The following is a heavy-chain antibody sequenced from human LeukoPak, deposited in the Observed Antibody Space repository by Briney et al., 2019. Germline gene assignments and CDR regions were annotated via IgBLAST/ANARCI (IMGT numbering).Heavy chain of an antibody. CDR2: IYYSGST. D-gene: IGHD6-19*01. CDR3: ARSITSGGWWYFDL. Sequence: SSETLSLTCTVSGGSISSSSYYWGWIRQPPGKGLEWIESIYYSGSTYYNPSLKSRVTISVDTSKNQFSLKLSSVTAADTAVYYCARSITSGGWWYFDLWGRGTLVTVSS. CDR1: GGSISSSSYY. J-gene: IGHJ2*01. V-gene: IGHV4-39*07.